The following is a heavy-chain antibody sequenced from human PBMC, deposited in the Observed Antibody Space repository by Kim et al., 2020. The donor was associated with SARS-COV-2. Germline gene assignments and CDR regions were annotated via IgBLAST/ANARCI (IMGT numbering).Heavy chain of an antibody. CDR1: GGSFSGYY. Sequence: SETLSLTCAVYGGSFSGYYWSWIRQPPGKGLEWIGEINHSGSTNYNPSLKSRVTISVDTSKNQFSLKLSSVTAADTAVYYCARGDGWLRQFSRRYYYYGIDVWGQGTTVTVSS. CDR3: ARGDGWLRQFSRRYYYYGIDV. CDR2: INHSGST. D-gene: IGHD5-12*01. J-gene: IGHJ6*02. V-gene: IGHV4-34*01.